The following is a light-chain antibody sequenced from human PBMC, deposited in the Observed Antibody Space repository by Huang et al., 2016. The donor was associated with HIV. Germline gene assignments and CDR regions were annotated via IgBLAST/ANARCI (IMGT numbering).Light chain of an antibody. V-gene: IGKV4-1*01. CDR1: QSLLYSSNNKNY. Sequence: IVMTHSPTPLAVSLGERAPINCKSSQSLLYSSNNKNYLAWYQQKPGQPPKLLIYWASTRESGVPDRFTGSGSGTVFTLTISSLQAEDVAVYYCQQYYNTPLTFGQGTKLEIK. CDR3: QQYYNTPLT. CDR2: WAS. J-gene: IGKJ2*01.